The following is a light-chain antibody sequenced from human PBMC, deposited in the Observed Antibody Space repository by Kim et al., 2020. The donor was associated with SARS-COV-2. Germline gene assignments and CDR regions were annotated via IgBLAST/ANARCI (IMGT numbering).Light chain of an antibody. Sequence: SSELTQDPAVSVAFGQTVRITCQGDSLRSYYASWYQQKPGQAPVLVIYGKNNRPSGIPDRFSGSSSGNTASLNITGAQAEDEADYYCNSRDSSGNHSVFG. CDR3: NSRDSSGNHSV. CDR2: GKN. V-gene: IGLV3-19*01. CDR1: SLRSYY. J-gene: IGLJ3*02.